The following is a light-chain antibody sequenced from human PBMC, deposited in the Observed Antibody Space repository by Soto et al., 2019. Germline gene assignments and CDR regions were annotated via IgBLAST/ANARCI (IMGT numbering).Light chain of an antibody. CDR2: KAS. CDR1: QSISSW. Sequence: DIQMTQSPSTLSASVGDRVTIPCRASQSISSWLAWYQQKPGKAPKLLIYKASSLESGVPSRFSGSGSGTEFTLTISSLQPDDFATYYCQQYNSYWRTLGQGTKVDIK. V-gene: IGKV1-5*03. CDR3: QQYNSYWRT. J-gene: IGKJ2*01.